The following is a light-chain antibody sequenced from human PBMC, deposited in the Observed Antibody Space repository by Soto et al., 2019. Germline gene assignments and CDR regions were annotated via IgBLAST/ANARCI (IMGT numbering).Light chain of an antibody. CDR2: EVS. J-gene: IGLJ1*01. CDR3: SSYTSSSTLYV. CDR1: SSDVGAYNY. V-gene: IGLV2-14*01. Sequence: QSALTQPPSASGSPGQSVTISCTGSSSDVGAYNYVSWYQQHPGKAPKLMISEVSNRPSGVSNRFSGSKSGNTASLTISGLQAEDEADYFCSSYTSSSTLYVFGTGTKVTVL.